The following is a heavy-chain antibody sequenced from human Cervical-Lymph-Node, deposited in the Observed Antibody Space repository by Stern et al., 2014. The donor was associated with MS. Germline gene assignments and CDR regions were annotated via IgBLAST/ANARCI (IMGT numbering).Heavy chain of an antibody. CDR1: GFSFSSYG. CDR2: IWFDSNNQ. Sequence: VQLVESGGGVVQPGRPLRLSCAASGFSFSSYGMHWVRQAPGKGLEWVALIWFDSNNQYYADSVKGRFTVSRDNSKNTLYLQMSSLRVEDTAVYYCARMTAATGTFVNWGQGTLVTVSS. CDR3: ARMTAATGTFVN. V-gene: IGHV3-33*01. D-gene: IGHD1-1*01. J-gene: IGHJ4*02.